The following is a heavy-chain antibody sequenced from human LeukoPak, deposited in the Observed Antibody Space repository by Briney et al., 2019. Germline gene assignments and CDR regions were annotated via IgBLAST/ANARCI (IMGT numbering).Heavy chain of an antibody. Sequence: ASVKVSCKASGYTFTSYGISWVRQAPGQGLEWMGWISAYDGNTNYAQKLQGRVTMTTDTSTSTAYMELRSLRSDDTAVYYCAKDYYYGSGSYYIGTGGGFDYWGQGTLVTVSS. J-gene: IGHJ4*02. D-gene: IGHD3-10*01. V-gene: IGHV1-18*04. CDR1: GYTFTSYG. CDR2: ISAYDGNT. CDR3: AKDYYYGSGSYYIGTGGGFDY.